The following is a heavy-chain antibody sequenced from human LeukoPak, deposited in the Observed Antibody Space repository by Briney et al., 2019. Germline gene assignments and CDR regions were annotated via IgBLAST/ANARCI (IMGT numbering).Heavy chain of an antibody. CDR3: AGFTFGGMKKIDY. V-gene: IGHV4-39*07. CDR2: IYHSGST. Sequence: PSETLSLTCTVSGGSISSSSYYWGWIRQPPGKGLEWIGSIYHSGSTNYNPSPKSRVTISVDKSKNQFSLKLSSVTAADTAVYYCAGFTFGGMKKIDYWGQGTLVTVSS. J-gene: IGHJ4*02. CDR1: GGSISSSSYY. D-gene: IGHD3-16*01.